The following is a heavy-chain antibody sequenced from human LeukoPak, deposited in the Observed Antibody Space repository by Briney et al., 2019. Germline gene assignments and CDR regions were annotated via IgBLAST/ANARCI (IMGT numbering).Heavy chain of an antibody. CDR3: ANLPTIVLPPALDY. Sequence: PGGSLGLSCAASGFTFSSYGMHWVRQAPGKGLEWVAFIRYDGSNKYYADSVKGRFTISRDNSKNTLYLQMNSLRAEDTAVYYCANLPTIVLPPALDYWGQGTLVTVSS. D-gene: IGHD2-2*01. V-gene: IGHV3-30*02. CDR2: IRYDGSNK. CDR1: GFTFSSYG. J-gene: IGHJ4*02.